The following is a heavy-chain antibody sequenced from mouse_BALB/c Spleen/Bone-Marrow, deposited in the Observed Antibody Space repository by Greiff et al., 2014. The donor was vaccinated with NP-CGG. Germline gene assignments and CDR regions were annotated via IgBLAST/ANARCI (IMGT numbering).Heavy chain of an antibody. D-gene: IGHD2-1*01. CDR2: INPSSGRS. V-gene: IGHV1S81*02. CDR1: GYTFTSHW. CDR3: ARRGNYGAMDY. Sequence: QVQLQQSGAELVKPGASVKLSCKASGYTFTSHWMHWVKQRPGQGLEWIGEINPSSGRSNYNEKFKSKATLTVDKSSSTAYIQLSSLTSEDSAVYYCARRGNYGAMDYWGQGTSVTVSS. J-gene: IGHJ4*01.